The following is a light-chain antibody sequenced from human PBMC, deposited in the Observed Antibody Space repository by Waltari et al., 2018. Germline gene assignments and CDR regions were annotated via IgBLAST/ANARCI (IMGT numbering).Light chain of an antibody. Sequence: QLTQSPSSLAASVGHRVTISCRTSQVILGYLAWYQQKPGKAPKLLIYAASTLQSGVPSRFSGSGSGMDFNITISNLQPEDFATYYCQQLKSYPITFGGGTKVEIK. CDR3: QQLKSYPIT. CDR1: QVILGY. J-gene: IGKJ4*01. V-gene: IGKV1-9*01. CDR2: AAS.